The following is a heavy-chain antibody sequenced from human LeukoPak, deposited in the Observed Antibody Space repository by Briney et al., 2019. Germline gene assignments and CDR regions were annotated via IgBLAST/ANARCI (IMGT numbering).Heavy chain of an antibody. CDR3: ARLVGRMTTVTALTYYFDY. D-gene: IGHD4-17*01. CDR1: GGSFSGYY. V-gene: IGHV4-34*01. CDR2: INHSGNT. Sequence: SETLSLTCAVYGGSFSGYYWSWIRQPPGKGLEWIGEINHSGNTNYNPSLKSRVTISVDTSKNQFSLKLSSVTAADTAVYYCARLVGRMTTVTALTYYFDYWGQGTLVTVSS. J-gene: IGHJ4*02.